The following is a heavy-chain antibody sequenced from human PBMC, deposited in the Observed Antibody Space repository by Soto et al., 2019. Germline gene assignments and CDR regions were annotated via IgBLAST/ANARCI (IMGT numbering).Heavy chain of an antibody. D-gene: IGHD3-3*01. CDR2: IYYSGST. Sequence: SETLSLTCTVSGGSISSSSYYWGWIRQPPGKGLEWIGSIYYSGSTYYNPSLKSRVTISVDTSKNQFSLKLSSVTAADTAVYYCARQVIFYDFWSGYYRYNWFDPWGQGTLVTVSS. CDR3: ARQVIFYDFWSGYYRYNWFDP. J-gene: IGHJ5*02. CDR1: GGSISSSSYY. V-gene: IGHV4-39*01.